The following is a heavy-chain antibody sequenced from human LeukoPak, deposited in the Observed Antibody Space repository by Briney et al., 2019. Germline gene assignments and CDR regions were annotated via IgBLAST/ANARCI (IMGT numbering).Heavy chain of an antibody. J-gene: IGHJ4*02. CDR2: IKQDGSEK. CDR1: GFTFSSYW. Sequence: GGSLRLSCAASGFTFSSYWMSWVRQAPGKGLEWVANIKQDGSEKYYVDSVKGRFTISRDNAKNSLYLQMNSLRAEDTAVYYCAGDMAGLLWFGESLDYWGQGTLVTVSS. V-gene: IGHV3-7*01. D-gene: IGHD3-10*01. CDR3: AGDMAGLLWFGESLDY.